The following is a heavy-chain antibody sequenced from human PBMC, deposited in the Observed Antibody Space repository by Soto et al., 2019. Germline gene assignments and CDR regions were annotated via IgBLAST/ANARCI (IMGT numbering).Heavy chain of an antibody. CDR1: GYTFTSYY. J-gene: IGHJ4*02. CDR3: AKSFLDYDSSGPYFDY. V-gene: IGHV1-46*01. CDR2: INPSGGST. Sequence: ASVKVSCKASGYTFTSYYMHWVRQAPGQGLEWMGIINPSGGSTTYAQKFQGRVTMTRDTSTSTVYMELSSLRSEDTAVYYCAKSFLDYDSSGPYFDYWGQGTLVTVSS. D-gene: IGHD3-22*01.